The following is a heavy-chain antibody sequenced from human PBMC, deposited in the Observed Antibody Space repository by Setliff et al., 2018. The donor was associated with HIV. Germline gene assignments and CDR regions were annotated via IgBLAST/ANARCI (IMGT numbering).Heavy chain of an antibody. CDR1: GGSISSGTSY. Sequence: PSETLSLTCTVSGGSISSGTSYWSWIRQPAGKGLEWIGRIYTSGSTNYNPSLKSRVSISVDTSKNRFSLKLSPVTAADTAVYYCARSRESSGYYSDWYSTYYMDAWGAGTTVTVSS. V-gene: IGHV4-61*02. D-gene: IGHD2-21*02. J-gene: IGHJ6*03. CDR2: IYTSGST. CDR3: ARSRESSGYYSDWYSTYYMDA.